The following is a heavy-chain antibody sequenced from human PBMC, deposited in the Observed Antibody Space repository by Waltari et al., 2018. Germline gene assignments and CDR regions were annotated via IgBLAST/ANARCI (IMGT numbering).Heavy chain of an antibody. CDR3: ARDANGYRGAKFDY. CDR2: INPVGGGT. J-gene: IGHJ4*02. CDR1: GYTFTNFY. V-gene: IGHV1-46*01. D-gene: IGHD2-8*01. Sequence: QVQLVQSGAEVEKPGASVKVSCKASGYTFTNFYMHWVRQAPGQGLEWLGIINPVGGGTSSAQRFQGRVTMTRDTSTSTVYMELSSLRSEDTAVYYCARDANGYRGAKFDYWGQGTPVTVSS.